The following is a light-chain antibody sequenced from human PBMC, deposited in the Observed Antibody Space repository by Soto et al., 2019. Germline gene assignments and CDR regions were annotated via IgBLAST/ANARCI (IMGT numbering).Light chain of an antibody. CDR2: DAS. V-gene: IGKV3-11*01. Sequence: EVVLTQSPVTLALSPGERATLSCRASQNVYIYVAWYQQKPGQAPRLLIYDASNRATGIQARFSGSGSGTDFTLTISSLEPEDFAVYYCQQRRDWPPLTFGGGTKVEIK. CDR1: QNVYIY. CDR3: QQRRDWPPLT. J-gene: IGKJ4*01.